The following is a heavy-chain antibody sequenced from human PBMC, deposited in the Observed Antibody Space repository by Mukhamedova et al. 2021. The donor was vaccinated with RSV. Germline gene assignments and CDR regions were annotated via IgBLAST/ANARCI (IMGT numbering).Heavy chain of an antibody. CDR2: IKSKTDGGTT. V-gene: IGHV3-15*01. CDR3: TTGLYYYGSGGPDY. D-gene: IGHD3-10*01. J-gene: IGHJ4*02. Sequence: GLEWVGRIKSKTDGGTTDYAAPVKGRFTISRDDSKNTLYLQMNSLKTEDTAVYYCTTGLYYYGSGGPDYWGQGTLVTVSS.